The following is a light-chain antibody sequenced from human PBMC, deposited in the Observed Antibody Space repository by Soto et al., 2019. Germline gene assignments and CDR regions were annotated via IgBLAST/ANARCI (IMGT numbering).Light chain of an antibody. CDR3: QQRSNWPPYT. J-gene: IGKJ2*01. V-gene: IGKV3-11*01. CDR2: DAT. CDR1: QSVSSH. Sequence: EIVLTQSPATLSLSPGERATLSCRASQSVSSHLAWYQQRPGQAPRLLIYDATNRATGIPARFSGSGSGTDFTLTISSLGPEDFAVYYCQQRSNWPPYTFGQGTKVDIK.